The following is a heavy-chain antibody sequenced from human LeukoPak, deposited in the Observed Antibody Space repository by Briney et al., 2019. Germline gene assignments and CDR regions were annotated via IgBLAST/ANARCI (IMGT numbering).Heavy chain of an antibody. V-gene: IGHV3-74*01. Sequence: GRSLRLSCAGSGFAFSEYWMHWARQTPEKGLMWVSRINDGGTYTAYADSVKGRFAVSRDNAENTLYLQMDSLTVEDTGLYYCVREIKIMGFRAFDYWGQGTPVTVSS. CDR1: GFAFSEYW. J-gene: IGHJ4*02. CDR3: VREIKIMGFRAFDY. D-gene: IGHD3-10*01. CDR2: INDGGTYT.